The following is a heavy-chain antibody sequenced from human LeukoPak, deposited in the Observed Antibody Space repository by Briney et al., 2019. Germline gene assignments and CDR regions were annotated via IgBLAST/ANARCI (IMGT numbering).Heavy chain of an antibody. V-gene: IGHV1-18*01. J-gene: IGHJ3*02. D-gene: IGHD6-19*01. CDR1: GYTFTSYG. Sequence: SVKVSCKASGYTFTSYGISWVRQAPGQGLEWMGWISAYNGNTNYAQKLQGRVTMTTDTSTSTAYMELRSLRSDDTAVYYCARDPGYSSGWYPDAFDIWGQGTMVTVSS. CDR2: ISAYNGNT. CDR3: ARDPGYSSGWYPDAFDI.